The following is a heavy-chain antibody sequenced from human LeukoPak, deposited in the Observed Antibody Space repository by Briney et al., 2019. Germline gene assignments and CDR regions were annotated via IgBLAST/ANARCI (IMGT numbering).Heavy chain of an antibody. CDR3: ARTYLVGWYFDL. CDR2: INSDGSST. Sequence: PGGSLRPSCAASGFTFSSYWMHWVRQAPGKGLVWVSRINSDGSSTGYAASVKGRFTISRDNAKNTLHLQMNSLRAEDTAVYYCARTYLVGWYFDLWGRGALVTVSS. D-gene: IGHD3-16*01. V-gene: IGHV3-74*01. CDR1: GFTFSSYW. J-gene: IGHJ2*01.